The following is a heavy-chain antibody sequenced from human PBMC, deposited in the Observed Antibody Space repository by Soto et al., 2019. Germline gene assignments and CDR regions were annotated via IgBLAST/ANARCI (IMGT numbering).Heavy chain of an antibody. J-gene: IGHJ5*02. CDR2: ISGSGGST. V-gene: IGHV3-23*01. D-gene: IGHD3-22*01. Sequence: PVGSLRLSCAASGFTFSSYAMSWVRQAPGKGLEWVSAISGSGGSTYYADSVKGRFTISRDNSKNTLYLQMNSLRAEDTAVYYCAKDSSGYHKHGFDPCGQGTRVTVYS. CDR1: GFTFSSYA. CDR3: AKDSSGYHKHGFDP.